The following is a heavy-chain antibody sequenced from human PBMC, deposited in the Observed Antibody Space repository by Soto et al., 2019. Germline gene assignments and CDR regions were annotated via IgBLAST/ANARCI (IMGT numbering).Heavy chain of an antibody. Sequence: EVQLVESGGGFIYPGGSLRLSCAASGLTISNAWMNWVRQAPGKGLERVGRIKTNTEGGTTDYAAAVKGRFTVSRDDSKNTLYLQMNSLRTEDTAVYYCTTGSVEGVWDQGTTVTVSS. CDR1: GLTISNAW. V-gene: IGHV3-15*07. CDR3: TTGSVEGV. J-gene: IGHJ6*02. CDR2: IKTNTEGGTT. D-gene: IGHD2-15*01.